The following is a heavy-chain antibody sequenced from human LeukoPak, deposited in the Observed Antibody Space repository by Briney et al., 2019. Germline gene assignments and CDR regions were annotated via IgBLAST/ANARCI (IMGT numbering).Heavy chain of an antibody. CDR2: INKDGSEE. CDR3: ARDFSCTV. J-gene: IGHJ2*01. D-gene: IGHD2-8*01. V-gene: IGHV3-7*01. CDR1: GFTFGDSW. Sequence: PGGSLRLSCAASGFTFGDSWMNWVRQAPGKGLEWVASINKDGSEEYYVDSVKGRFTISRDNAKNSLYLQMDSLRAEDTALYYCARDFSCTVWGRGTQVTVSS.